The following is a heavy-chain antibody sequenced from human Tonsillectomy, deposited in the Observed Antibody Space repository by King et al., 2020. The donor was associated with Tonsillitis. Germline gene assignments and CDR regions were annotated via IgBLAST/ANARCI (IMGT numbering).Heavy chain of an antibody. J-gene: IGHJ5*02. D-gene: IGHD6-19*01. Sequence: VQLVESGGGLVQPGDSLRLSCAVSGFTFINIWMGWVRQAPGKGLEWVAYINPDGSVKYYVDSLKGRFTISRDNAKNFLYLQMNSLRAEDPTVYHCGRLVGQWLVPSWGQGTLVSVSS. CDR3: GRLVGQWLVPS. V-gene: IGHV3-7*03. CDR1: GFTFINIW. CDR2: INPDGSVK.